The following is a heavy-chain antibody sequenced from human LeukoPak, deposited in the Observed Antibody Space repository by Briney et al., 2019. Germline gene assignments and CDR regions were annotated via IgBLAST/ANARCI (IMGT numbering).Heavy chain of an antibody. J-gene: IGHJ6*01. CDR1: GVTFSNAW. Sequence: GGSLRLSCAASGVTFSNAWMSWGRQAPGKGVEWVGRMRSKTDGGTTDYVGPVKGRFTISRDDSKNTLYVQMNRLKTEDTAVHYCTTELWFGEFGLDVWGEGTGVIVFS. CDR3: TTELWFGEFGLDV. D-gene: IGHD3-10*01. V-gene: IGHV3-15*01. CDR2: MRSKTDGGTT.